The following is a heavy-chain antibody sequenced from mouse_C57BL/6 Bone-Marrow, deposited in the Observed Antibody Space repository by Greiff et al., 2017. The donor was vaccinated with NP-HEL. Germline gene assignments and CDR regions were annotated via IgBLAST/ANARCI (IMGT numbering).Heavy chain of an antibody. CDR1: GYTFTDYN. CDR3: ARGVYYGSIWYFDV. J-gene: IGHJ1*03. CDR2: INPNNGGT. V-gene: IGHV1-18*01. D-gene: IGHD1-1*01. Sequence: EVQLQQSGPELVKPGASVKIPCKASGYTFTDYNMDWVKQSHGKSLEWIGDINPNNGGTIYNQKFKGKATLTVDKSSSTAYMELRSLTSEDTAVYYCARGVYYGSIWYFDVWGTGTTVTVSS.